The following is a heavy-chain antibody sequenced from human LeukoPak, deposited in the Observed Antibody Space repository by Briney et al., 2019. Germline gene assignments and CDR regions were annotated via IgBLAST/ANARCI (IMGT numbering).Heavy chain of an antibody. CDR2: ISGSGGST. CDR3: AKGIVGATRKINFFDY. V-gene: IGHV3-23*01. J-gene: IGHJ4*02. CDR1: GFTFSSYA. D-gene: IGHD1-26*01. Sequence: TGGSLRLSCAASGFTFSSYAMSWVRQAPGKGLEWVSAISGSGGSTYYADSVKGRFTISRDKSKNTLYLQMNSLSAEDTAVYYCAKGIVGATRKINFFDYWGQGTLVTVSS.